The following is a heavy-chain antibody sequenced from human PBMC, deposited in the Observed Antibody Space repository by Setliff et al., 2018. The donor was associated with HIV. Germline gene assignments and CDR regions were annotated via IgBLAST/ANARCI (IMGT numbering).Heavy chain of an antibody. V-gene: IGHV4-31*03. J-gene: IGHJ6*03. Sequence: SETLSLTCTVSGGSISSGGYYWSWIRQHPGMGLEWIGYIYCSGRTYYNPSLKSRITMSVDTSKNQFSLKLSSVTAADTAVYYCARVFTVAGTYYYYYMDVWGKGTRSPSP. CDR2: IYCSGRT. CDR1: GGSISSGGYY. D-gene: IGHD6-19*01. CDR3: ARVFTVAGTYYYYYMDV.